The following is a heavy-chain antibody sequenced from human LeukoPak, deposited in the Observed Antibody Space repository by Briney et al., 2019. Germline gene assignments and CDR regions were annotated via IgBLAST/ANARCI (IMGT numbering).Heavy chain of an antibody. V-gene: IGHV3-7*01. J-gene: IGHJ4*02. CDR3: ARENTAVPGGDC. CDR2: IKQDGSEI. D-gene: IGHD5-18*01. CDR1: GFTISSYW. Sequence: PGGSLRLSCAASGFTISSYWMSWVRQAPGKGLERVANIKQDGSEIYYVDSVKGRFTISRDNAKNSVYLQMNSLRAEDTAVYYCARENTAVPGGDCWGRGTLVTVSS.